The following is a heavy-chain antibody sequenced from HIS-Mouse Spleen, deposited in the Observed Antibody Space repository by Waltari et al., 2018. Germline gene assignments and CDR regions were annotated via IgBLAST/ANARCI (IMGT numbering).Heavy chain of an antibody. J-gene: IGHJ4*02. V-gene: IGHV3-9*01. CDR3: AKDLRPAYSSSPYFDY. CDR2: ISWNSGSI. CDR1: GFTFDDSA. Sequence: EVQLVESGGGLVQPGRSLILSCAAAGFTFDDSALHWVRQAPGKGLEWVSGISWNSGSIGYADSVKGRFTISRDNAKNSLYLQMNSLRAEDTALYYCAKDLRPAYSSSPYFDYWGQGTLVTVYS. D-gene: IGHD6-6*01.